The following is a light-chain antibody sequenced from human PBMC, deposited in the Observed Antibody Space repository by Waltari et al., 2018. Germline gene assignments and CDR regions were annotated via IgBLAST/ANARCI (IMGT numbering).Light chain of an antibody. CDR2: AAS. Sequence: EIVLTQSPGTLSLSPGERATLSCRASQSVSRALAWYQQKPGQAPRLRIYAASTRATGVPDRFSGSGSGTDFSLTISRLDPEDFAVYYCQHYVNLPVTVGQGTKVEI. CDR1: QSVSRA. J-gene: IGKJ1*01. V-gene: IGKV3-20*01. CDR3: QHYVNLPVT.